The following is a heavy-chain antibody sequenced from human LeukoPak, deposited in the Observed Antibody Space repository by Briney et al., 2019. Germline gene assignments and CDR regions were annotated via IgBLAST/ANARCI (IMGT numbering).Heavy chain of an antibody. J-gene: IGHJ3*02. Sequence: GESLRLSCAASGFTFSSYSMNWVRQAPGKGLEWVSSISSSSSYIYYADSVKGRFTISRDNAKNSLYLQMNSLRAEDTAVYYCAKCRDGYNLDAFDIWGQGTMVTVSS. V-gene: IGHV3-21*01. CDR3: AKCRDGYNLDAFDI. CDR1: GFTFSSYS. CDR2: ISSSSSYI. D-gene: IGHD5-24*01.